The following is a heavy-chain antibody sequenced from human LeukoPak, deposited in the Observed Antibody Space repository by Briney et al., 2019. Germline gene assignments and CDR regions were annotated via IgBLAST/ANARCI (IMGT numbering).Heavy chain of an antibody. J-gene: IGHJ4*02. CDR2: VYYSGSS. D-gene: IGHD1-26*01. Sequence: PSETLSLTCSVSGGSISSNRYYWAWLRQSPRKGLEWIGNVYYSGSSFYNPSLKSRVTISVDTSKNQFSLKLSSVTAADTAVYYCARSRLVGATGPGVYWGQGTLVTVSA. CDR1: GGSISSNRYY. CDR3: ARSRLVGATGPGVY. V-gene: IGHV4-39*07.